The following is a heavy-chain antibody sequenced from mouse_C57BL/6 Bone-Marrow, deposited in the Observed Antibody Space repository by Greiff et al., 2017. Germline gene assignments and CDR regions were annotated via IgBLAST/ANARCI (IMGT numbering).Heavy chain of an antibody. D-gene: IGHD2-12*01. CDR3: ARLRRASFAY. J-gene: IGHJ3*01. V-gene: IGHV14-3*01. CDR1: GFNIKNTY. Sequence: VQLQQSVAELVRPGASVKLSCTASGFNIKNTYMHWVKQRPEQGLEWIGRIDPANGNTKYAPKFQGKATITADTSSSTAYMELRSLTSEDSAVYFCARLRRASFAYWGQGTLVTVSA. CDR2: IDPANGNT.